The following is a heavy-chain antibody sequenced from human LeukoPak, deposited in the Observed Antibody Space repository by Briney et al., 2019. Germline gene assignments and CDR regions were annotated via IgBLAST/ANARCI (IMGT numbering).Heavy chain of an antibody. CDR2: MSRGGNTI. CDR1: GFTFSNNE. Sequence: PGGSLRLSCAASGFTFSNNEMNWGRQAPGKGLGWGSYMSRGGNTIYYSASVKGPLTISRDPAENSLSLQMNSLRAEDTAVYYCARNTGYSYGYFDYWGQGTLVTVSS. CDR3: ARNTGYSYGYFDY. V-gene: IGHV3-48*03. D-gene: IGHD5-18*01. J-gene: IGHJ4*02.